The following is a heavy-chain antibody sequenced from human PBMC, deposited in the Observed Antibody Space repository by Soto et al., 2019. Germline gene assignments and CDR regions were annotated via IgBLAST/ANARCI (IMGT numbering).Heavy chain of an antibody. J-gene: IGHJ6*02. CDR2: ISGSAGST. V-gene: IGHV3-23*01. Sequence: GGSLRLSCAASGFTFPSYGMTWVRQSPGKGLEWVSSISGSAGSTYYADFVKGRFTISRDNSKNTVYLQMNSLRAEDTAVYYCAKDFDSYSSGRYGMDVWGQGTTVTVSS. CDR3: AKDFDSYSSGRYGMDV. CDR1: GFTFPSYG. D-gene: IGHD6-19*01.